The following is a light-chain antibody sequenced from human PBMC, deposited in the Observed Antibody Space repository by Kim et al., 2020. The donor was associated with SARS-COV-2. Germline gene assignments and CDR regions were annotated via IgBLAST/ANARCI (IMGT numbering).Light chain of an antibody. V-gene: IGKV3-20*01. CDR1: QSVSSST. CDR2: GAS. Sequence: EIVLTQSPGTLSLSPGERATLSCRASQSVSSSTLAWYQQKRGQGTRLLIYGASTRATGIPDRFSGSGSGTDFTLTITRLEPEDFAVYYCQQYGSSPTCGQGTRREIK. CDR3: QQYGSSPT. J-gene: IGKJ5*01.